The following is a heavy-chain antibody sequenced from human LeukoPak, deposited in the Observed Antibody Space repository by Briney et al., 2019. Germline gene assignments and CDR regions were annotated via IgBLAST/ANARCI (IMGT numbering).Heavy chain of an antibody. D-gene: IGHD3-3*01. J-gene: IGHJ4*02. CDR1: GFSSTY. CDR2: IYSGDST. CDR3: ARDLWDATGY. Sequence: GGSLRLSCAASGFSSTYMSWVRQAPGKGLEWVSVIYSGDSTYYADSVKGRFTISRDISKNTVYLQMNSLRPGDTAVYHCARDLWDATGYWGQGTLVTVSS. V-gene: IGHV3-66*02.